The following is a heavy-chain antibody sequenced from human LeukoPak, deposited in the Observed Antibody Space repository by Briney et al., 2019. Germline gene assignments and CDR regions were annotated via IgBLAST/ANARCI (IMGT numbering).Heavy chain of an antibody. D-gene: IGHD3-10*01. CDR3: ARRRRITMVRGAPAPIDY. Sequence: PSETLSLTCTVSGGSISSYYWSWIRQPPGKGLEWIGYIYYSGSTNYNPSLKSRVTISVDTSKNQFSLKLSSVTAADTAVYYCARRRRITMVRGAPAPIDYWGQGTLVTVSS. CDR2: IYYSGST. J-gene: IGHJ4*02. CDR1: GGSISSYY. V-gene: IGHV4-59*12.